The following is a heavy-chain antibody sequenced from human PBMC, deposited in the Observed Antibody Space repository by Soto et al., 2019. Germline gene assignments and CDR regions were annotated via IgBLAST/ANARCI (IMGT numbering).Heavy chain of an antibody. J-gene: IGHJ6*02. CDR3: AKDRGGRAIFGVVIIDGMDV. CDR2: ITSSGGTT. Sequence: EVQLLESGGGLVPPGGSLRLSCAASGFTFSSYTMNWVRKAPGKGREGVSAITSSGGTTYYADSVKGRFTVSRDNSENTLYLQMNSLRAEVTAEYYCAKDRGGRAIFGVVIIDGMDVWGQGTTVTVSS. D-gene: IGHD3-3*01. V-gene: IGHV3-23*01. CDR1: GFTFSSYT.